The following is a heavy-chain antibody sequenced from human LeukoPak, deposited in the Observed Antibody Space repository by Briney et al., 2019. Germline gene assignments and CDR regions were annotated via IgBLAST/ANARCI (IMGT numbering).Heavy chain of an antibody. V-gene: IGHV3-23*01. D-gene: IGHD3-10*01. Sequence: GGSLRLSCAASGFTFSSYAMSWVRQAPGKGLEWVSAISGSGGSTYYADSVKGRFTISRDNSKNTLYLQMNSLRAEDTAVYYCAKAGHYGSGSYYNYWGQGTLVTVSS. CDR1: GFTFSSYA. CDR3: AKAGHYGSGSYYNY. J-gene: IGHJ4*02. CDR2: ISGSGGST.